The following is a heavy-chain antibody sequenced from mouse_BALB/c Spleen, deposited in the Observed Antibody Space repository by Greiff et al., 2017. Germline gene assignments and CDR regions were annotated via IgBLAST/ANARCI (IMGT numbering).Heavy chain of an antibody. D-gene: IGHD2-4*01. J-gene: IGHJ2*01. CDR1: GFTFSSFG. CDR2: ISSGSSTI. V-gene: IGHV5-17*02. Sequence: EVQGVESGGGLVQPGGSRKLSCAASGFTFSSFGMHWVRQAPEKGLEWVAYISSGSSTIYYADTVKGRFTISRDNPKNTLFLQMTSLRSEDTAMYYCARLDYDYTYFDYWGQGTTLTVSS. CDR3: ARLDYDYTYFDY.